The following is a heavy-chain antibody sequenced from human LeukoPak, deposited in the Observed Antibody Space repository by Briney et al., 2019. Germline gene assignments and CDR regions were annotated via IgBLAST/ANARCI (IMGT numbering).Heavy chain of an antibody. V-gene: IGHV1-18*04. CDR3: ARAQDDDYYDSSGYSTLYYFDY. CDR1: GYTFSGHY. D-gene: IGHD3-22*01. Sequence: ASVKVSCKASGYTFSGHYLHWVRQAPGQGLEWMGWISAYNGNTNYAQKLQGRVTMTTDTSTSTAYMELRSLRSDDTAVYYCARAQDDDYYDSSGYSTLYYFDYWGQGTLVTVSS. CDR2: ISAYNGNT. J-gene: IGHJ4*02.